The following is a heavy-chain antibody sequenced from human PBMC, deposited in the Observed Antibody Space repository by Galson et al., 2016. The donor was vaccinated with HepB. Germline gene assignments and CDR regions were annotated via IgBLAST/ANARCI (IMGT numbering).Heavy chain of an antibody. J-gene: IGHJ4*02. V-gene: IGHV1-46*01. CDR1: GYTFTSYY. CDR3: ARATGYDLDSGWLLEY. D-gene: IGHD5-12*01. Sequence: SVKVSCKASGYTFTSYYIHWVRQAPGQRLEWMGIINPSGGSPSYAQKFQGRVTMTRDTSTSTAYMELSSLRSEDTAVYYCARATGYDLDSGWLLEYWGQGTLVTVSS. CDR2: INPSGGSP.